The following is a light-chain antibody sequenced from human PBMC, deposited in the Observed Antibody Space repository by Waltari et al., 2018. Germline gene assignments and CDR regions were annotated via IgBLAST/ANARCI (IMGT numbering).Light chain of an antibody. Sequence: EVVLTQSPATLSVSPGETATLSCRASQSIYDYLAWYQHKPGQAPRLLIYGASTRATGIPARFSGSGSGTEFTLTISSLEPEDSAVYYCQQYSSWPPITFGQGARLEVK. J-gene: IGKJ5*01. CDR3: QQYSSWPPIT. V-gene: IGKV3-15*01. CDR1: QSIYDY. CDR2: GAS.